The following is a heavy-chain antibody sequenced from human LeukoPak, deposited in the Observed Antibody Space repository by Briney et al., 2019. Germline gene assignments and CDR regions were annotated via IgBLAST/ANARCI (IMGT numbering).Heavy chain of an antibody. CDR3: ARRYCSSTSCYLLDY. D-gene: IGHD2-2*01. J-gene: IGHJ4*02. V-gene: IGHV1-2*02. CDR1: GYTFTGYY. Sequence: VASVKVSCKASGYTFTGYYMHWVRQAPGQGLEWMGWINPNSGGTNYAQKFQGRVTMTRDTSISTAYMELSRLRSDDTAVYYCARRYCSSTSCYLLDYWGQGTLVTVSS. CDR2: INPNSGGT.